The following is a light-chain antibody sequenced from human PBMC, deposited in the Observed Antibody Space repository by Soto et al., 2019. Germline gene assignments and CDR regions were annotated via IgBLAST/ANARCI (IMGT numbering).Light chain of an antibody. CDR2: EVS. Sequence: QSALTQPASVSGSPGQSIAISCTGTSSDVGGYPYVSWYQQHPGKAPKLVIYEVSNRPSGISIRFSGSKSGNTASLTISVLQAEDEADYYCSSYTSISTLVFGRGTKLTVL. CDR1: SSDVGGYPY. V-gene: IGLV2-14*01. J-gene: IGLJ3*02. CDR3: SSYTSISTLV.